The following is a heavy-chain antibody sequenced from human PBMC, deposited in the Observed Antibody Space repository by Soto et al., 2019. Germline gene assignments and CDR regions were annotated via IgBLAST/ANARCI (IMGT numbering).Heavy chain of an antibody. Sequence: SVKVSCKASGGTFSSYAISWVRQAPGQGLEWMGGIIPIFGTANYAQKFQGRVTITADESTSTAYMELSSLRSEGTAVYYCAREGICSSTSCPTSPWFDPWGQGTLVTVSS. V-gene: IGHV1-69*13. CDR1: GGTFSSYA. CDR3: AREGICSSTSCPTSPWFDP. D-gene: IGHD2-2*01. J-gene: IGHJ5*02. CDR2: IIPIFGTA.